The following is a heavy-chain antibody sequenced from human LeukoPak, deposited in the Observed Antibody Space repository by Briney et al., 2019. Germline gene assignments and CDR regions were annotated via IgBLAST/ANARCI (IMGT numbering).Heavy chain of an antibody. V-gene: IGHV1-2*02. CDR2: INPNSGGT. CDR3: ARSLRVVVAATRDDAFDI. J-gene: IGHJ3*02. CDR1: GYTFTGYY. Sequence: ASVKVSCKASGYTFTGYYMHWVRQAPGQGLEWMGWINPNSGGTNYAQKFQGRVTMTRDTSISTAYMELSRLRSDDTAVCYCARSLRVVVAATRDDAFDIWGQGTMVTVSS. D-gene: IGHD2-15*01.